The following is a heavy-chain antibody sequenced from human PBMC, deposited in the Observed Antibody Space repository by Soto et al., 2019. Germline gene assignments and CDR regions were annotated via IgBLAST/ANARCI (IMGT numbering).Heavy chain of an antibody. CDR1: GGSISRYY. CDR3: ARVENAGSGYVDY. CDR2: IYYSGST. Sequence: QVQLQESGPGLVKPSETLSLTCTVSGGSISRYYWSWIRLPPGKGLEWIGYIYYSGSTNYNPSLKSRVTISVDTSKNQFSLKLSSVTAADTAVYYCARVENAGSGYVDYWGQGSLVTVSS. D-gene: IGHD5-12*01. V-gene: IGHV4-59*01. J-gene: IGHJ4*02.